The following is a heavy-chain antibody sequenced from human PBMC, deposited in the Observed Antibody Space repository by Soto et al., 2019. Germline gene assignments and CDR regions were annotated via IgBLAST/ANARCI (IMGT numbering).Heavy chain of an antibody. D-gene: IGHD3-10*01. V-gene: IGHV4-34*01. CDR1: GGSFSGYY. CDR3: AREHRKPFASGSYDY. J-gene: IGHJ4*02. CDR2: INHSGST. Sequence: SETLSLTCAVYGGSFSGYYWSWIRQPPGKGLEWIGEINHSGSTNYNPSLKSRVTISVDTSKNQFSLKLSSVTAADTAVYYCAREHRKPFASGSYDYWGQGTLVTVSS.